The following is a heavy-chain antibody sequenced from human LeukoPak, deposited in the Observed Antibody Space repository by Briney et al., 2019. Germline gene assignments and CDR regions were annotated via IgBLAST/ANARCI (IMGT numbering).Heavy chain of an antibody. CDR2: ISGSGGST. CDR3: AMVTGAQDY. J-gene: IGHJ4*02. V-gene: IGHV3-23*01. D-gene: IGHD1-20*01. Sequence: HPGGPLRLSCAASGFTFSSYAMSWVRQAPGEGLEWVSAISGSGGSTYYADSVKGRFTISRDNSKNTLYLQMNSLRAEDTAVYYCAMVTGAQDYWGQGTLVTVSS. CDR1: GFTFSSYA.